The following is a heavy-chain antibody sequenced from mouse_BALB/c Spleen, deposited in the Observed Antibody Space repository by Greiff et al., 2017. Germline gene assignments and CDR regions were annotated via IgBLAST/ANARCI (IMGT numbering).Heavy chain of an antibody. CDR3: ARGLLRLRGAMDY. D-gene: IGHD1-2*01. CDR1: GFTFSSYA. J-gene: IGHJ4*01. V-gene: IGHV5-9-3*01. Sequence: EVKVVESGGGLVKPGGSLKLSCAASGFTFSSYAMSWVRQTPEKRLEWVATISSGGSYTYYPDSVKGRFTISRDNAKNTLYLQMSSLRSEDTAMYYCARGLLRLRGAMDYWGQGTSVTVSS. CDR2: ISSGGSYT.